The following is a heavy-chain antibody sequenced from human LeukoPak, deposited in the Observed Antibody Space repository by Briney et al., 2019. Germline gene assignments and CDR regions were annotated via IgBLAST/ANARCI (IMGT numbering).Heavy chain of an antibody. CDR2: IKPDGSEK. J-gene: IGHJ4*02. D-gene: IGHD1-14*01. Sequence: PGGSLRFSCAASGFTFGTYWMSWVRQAPGKGLEWVANIKPDGSEKYYVDSVKGRFTISRDNSKNSLYLQVNSLRAEDTAIYYCARGFSYHIYWGQGTLVTVSS. CDR3: ARGFSYHIY. CDR1: GFTFGTYW. V-gene: IGHV3-7*01.